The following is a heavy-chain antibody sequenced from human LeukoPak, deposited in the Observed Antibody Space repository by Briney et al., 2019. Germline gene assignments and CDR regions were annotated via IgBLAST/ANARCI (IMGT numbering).Heavy chain of an antibody. CDR3: ARTWDYGNWYFDL. CDR2: IIPILGIA. J-gene: IGHJ2*01. Sequence: SVRVSCKASGGTFISYTISWVRQAPGQGLEWMGRIIPILGIANYAQKFQGRVTITADKSTSTAYMELSSLRSEDTAVYYCARTWDYGNWYFDLWGRGTLVTVSS. D-gene: IGHD4-17*01. CDR1: GGTFISYT. V-gene: IGHV1-69*02.